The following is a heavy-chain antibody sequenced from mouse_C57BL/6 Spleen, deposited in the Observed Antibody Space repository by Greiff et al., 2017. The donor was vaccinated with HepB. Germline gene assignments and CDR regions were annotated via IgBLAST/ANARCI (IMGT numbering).Heavy chain of an antibody. J-gene: IGHJ1*03. V-gene: IGHV1-81*01. Sequence: VQLQQSGAELARPGASVKLSCKASGYTFTSYGISWVKQRTGQGLEWIGEIYPRSGNTYYNEKFKGKATLTADKSSSTAYMELRSLTSEDSAVYVCERMGGGWYFDVWGTGTTVTVSS. CDR2: IYPRSGNT. CDR1: GYTFTSYG. CDR3: ERMGGGWYFDV.